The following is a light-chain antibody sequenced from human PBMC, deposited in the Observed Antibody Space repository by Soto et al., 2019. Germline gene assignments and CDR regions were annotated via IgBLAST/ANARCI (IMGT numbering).Light chain of an antibody. J-gene: IGKJ1*01. CDR1: QSISSW. CDR2: DAS. Sequence: DIQMTQSPSTLSASVGDRVTITCRASQSISSWLAWYQQKPGKAPKLLIYDASSLESGVPSRFSGSGSGTEFTLTISSLQPDDFATYYCQQYKSYSPDGTFGQGTKVDI. CDR3: QQYKSYSPDGT. V-gene: IGKV1-5*01.